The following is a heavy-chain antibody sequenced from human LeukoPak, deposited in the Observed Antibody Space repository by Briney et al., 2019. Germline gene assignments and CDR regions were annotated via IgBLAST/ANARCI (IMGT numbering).Heavy chain of an antibody. CDR1: GGTFSSYA. Sequence: SVKVSCKASGGTFSSYAISWVRQAPGQGLEWMGRIIPILGIANYAQKFQGRVTIAADKSTSTAYMELSSLRSEDTAVYYCARSGIAAVDYYYYGMDVWGQGTTVTVSS. CDR3: ARSGIAAVDYYYYGMDV. D-gene: IGHD6-25*01. CDR2: IIPILGIA. J-gene: IGHJ6*02. V-gene: IGHV1-69*04.